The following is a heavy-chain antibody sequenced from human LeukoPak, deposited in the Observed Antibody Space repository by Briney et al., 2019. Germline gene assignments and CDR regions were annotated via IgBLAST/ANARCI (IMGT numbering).Heavy chain of an antibody. J-gene: IGHJ3*02. D-gene: IGHD6-13*01. CDR2: ISSGSSFI. CDR1: GFTFSSYS. Sequence: SGGSLRLSCAASGFTFSSYSMNWVRQAPGKGLEWVSSISSGSSFIYYADSVKGRFTIPRDNAKNSLYLQMNSLRAEDTAVYYCARDSGSPQDAFDIWGQGTMVTVSS. CDR3: ARDSGSPQDAFDI. V-gene: IGHV3-21*01.